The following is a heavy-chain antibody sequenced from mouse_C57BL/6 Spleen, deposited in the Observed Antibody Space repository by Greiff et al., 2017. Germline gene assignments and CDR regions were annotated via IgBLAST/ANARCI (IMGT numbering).Heavy chain of an antibody. Sequence: VQLQQSGAELVKPGASVKISCKASGYAFSSYWMNWVKQSPEKSLEWIGEINPSTGGTTYNQKFKAKATLTVDKSSSTAYMQLKSLTSEDSAVYYCARDSSGLDYWGQGTTLTVSS. J-gene: IGHJ2*01. CDR2: INPSTGGT. CDR3: ARDSSGLDY. D-gene: IGHD3-2*02. V-gene: IGHV1-42*01. CDR1: GYAFSSYW.